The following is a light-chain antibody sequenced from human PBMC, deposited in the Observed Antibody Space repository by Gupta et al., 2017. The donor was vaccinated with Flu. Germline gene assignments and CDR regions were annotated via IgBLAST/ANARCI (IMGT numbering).Light chain of an antibody. Sequence: EIVLTQSPGTLSLSPGEGATLSCRASQSVRSNYLAWYQQKPGQAPRLLIYAASNRATGIPDRFSGIGSGTHFTLIIGRLEPEDFAVYFCQQYGDSPWTFRQGTKLE. CDR3: QQYGDSPWT. CDR1: QSVRSNY. V-gene: IGKV3-20*01. CDR2: AAS. J-gene: IGKJ1*01.